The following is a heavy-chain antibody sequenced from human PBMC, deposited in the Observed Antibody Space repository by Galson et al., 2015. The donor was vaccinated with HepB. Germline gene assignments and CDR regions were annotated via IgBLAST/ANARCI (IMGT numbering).Heavy chain of an antibody. V-gene: IGHV3-66*01. Sequence: SLRLSCAASGFIVSNNYISWVRQAPGKGLGWVSVIYSSGSTYYADSVKGRFTISRDNSKNTLYLQMNSLRAEDTAVYYCARGTDGGNSPFDYGGQGTLVTVSS. CDR1: GFIVSNNY. J-gene: IGHJ4*02. CDR2: IYSSGST. D-gene: IGHD4-23*01. CDR3: ARGTDGGNSPFDY.